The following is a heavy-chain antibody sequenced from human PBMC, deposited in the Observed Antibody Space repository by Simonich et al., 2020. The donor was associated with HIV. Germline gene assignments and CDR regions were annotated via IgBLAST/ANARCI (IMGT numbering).Heavy chain of an antibody. J-gene: IGHJ3*02. CDR1: GYTFTSYY. D-gene: IGHD5-12*01. CDR2: INPSTGGR. V-gene: IGHV1-46*01. CDR3: TTDSIIVATILNAFDI. Sequence: QVQLVQSGAEVKKPGASVKVSCKASGYTFTSYYMHWVRQAPGQGLEWMGRINPSTGGRSYAKKVQGRLTMTRETSTSTVYMELSSLKSEDTAVYYCTTDSIIVATILNAFDIWGQGTMVTVSS.